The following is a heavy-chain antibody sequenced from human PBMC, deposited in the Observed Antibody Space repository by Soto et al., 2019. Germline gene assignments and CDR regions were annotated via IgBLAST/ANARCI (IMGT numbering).Heavy chain of an antibody. CDR1: GGTFSSYA. V-gene: IGHV1-69*06. CDR2: IIPIFGTA. CDR3: ARFAPVAGDY. D-gene: IGHD6-19*01. J-gene: IGHJ4*02. Sequence: ASVKVSRKASGGTFSSYAISWVRQAPGQGLEWMGGIIPIFGTANYAQKFQGRVTITADKSTSTAYMELSSLRSEDTAVYYCARFAPVAGDYWGQGTLVTVSS.